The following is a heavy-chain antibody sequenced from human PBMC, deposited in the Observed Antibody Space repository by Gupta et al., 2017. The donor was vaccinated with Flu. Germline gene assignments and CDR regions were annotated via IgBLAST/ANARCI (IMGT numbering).Heavy chain of an antibody. D-gene: IGHD3-3*01. J-gene: IGHJ4*02. CDR1: GYTFTGYY. CDR2: INPNSGGT. V-gene: IGHV1-2*02. Sequence: VKKPGASVKVSCKASGYTFTGYYMHWVRQAPGQGLEWMGWINPNSGGTNYAQKFQGRVTMTRDTSISTAYMELSRLRSDDTAVYYCARVYDFWSGYWKTDYFDYWGQGTRVTVSA. CDR3: ARVYDFWSGYWKTDYFDY.